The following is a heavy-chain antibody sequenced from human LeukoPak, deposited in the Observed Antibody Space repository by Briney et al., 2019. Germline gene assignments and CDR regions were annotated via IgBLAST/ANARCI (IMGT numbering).Heavy chain of an antibody. CDR1: GGTFSSYA. J-gene: IGHJ4*02. Sequence: ASVKVSCKASGGTFSSYAISWVRQAPGQGLEWMGGIIPIFGTANYAQKFQGRVTITTDVSTSTAYMELSSLRSEDTAVYYCVTNSGYDQNFDYWGQGTLVTVSS. D-gene: IGHD5-12*01. V-gene: IGHV1-69*05. CDR2: IIPIFGTA. CDR3: VTNSGYDQNFDY.